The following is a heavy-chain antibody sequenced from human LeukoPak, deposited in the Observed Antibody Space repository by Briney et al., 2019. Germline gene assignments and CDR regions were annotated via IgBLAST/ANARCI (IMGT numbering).Heavy chain of an antibody. Sequence: GGSLRLSCATSGFTFSSYWTTWVRQAPGKGLEWVANIKQDGSEKYYVDSVKGRFTISRDNAKNSLYLQMNSLRAEDTAVYYCARPLGKGQDYWGQGTLVTVSS. D-gene: IGHD7-27*01. CDR1: GFTFSSYW. CDR2: IKQDGSEK. V-gene: IGHV3-7*03. J-gene: IGHJ4*02. CDR3: ARPLGKGQDY.